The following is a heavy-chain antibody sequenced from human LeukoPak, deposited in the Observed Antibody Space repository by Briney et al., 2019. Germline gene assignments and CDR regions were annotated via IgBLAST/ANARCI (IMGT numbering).Heavy chain of an antibody. CDR3: ARHDAMGEVVPAAIDWFDP. Sequence: PSETLSLTCTVSGGSISSSRYYWGWIRQPPGKGLEWIVSIYYSGSTYYNPSLKSRVTISVDTSKNQFSLKPSSVTAADTAVYYCARHDAMGEVVPAAIDWFDPWGQGTLVTVSS. V-gene: IGHV4-39*01. J-gene: IGHJ5*02. CDR1: GGSISSSRYY. CDR2: IYYSGST. D-gene: IGHD2-2*01.